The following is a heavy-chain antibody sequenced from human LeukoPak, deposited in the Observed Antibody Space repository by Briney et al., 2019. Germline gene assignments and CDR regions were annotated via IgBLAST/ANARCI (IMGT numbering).Heavy chain of an antibody. Sequence: GGSLRLSCAASGFTFSSYGMHWVRQAPGKGLEWVAVIWYDGSNKYYADSVKGRFTISRDNSKNTLYPQMNSLRAEDTAVYYCARINRYCSSTSCYRGEVDYWGQGTLVTVSS. J-gene: IGHJ4*02. D-gene: IGHD2-2*02. CDR2: IWYDGSNK. V-gene: IGHV3-33*01. CDR3: ARINRYCSSTSCYRGEVDY. CDR1: GFTFSSYG.